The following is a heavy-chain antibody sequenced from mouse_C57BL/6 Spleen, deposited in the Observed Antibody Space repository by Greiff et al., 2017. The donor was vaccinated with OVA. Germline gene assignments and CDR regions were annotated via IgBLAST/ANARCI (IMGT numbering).Heavy chain of an antibody. CDR2: IHPNSGST. CDR3: ARNDGYYEGKYYYAMDY. D-gene: IGHD2-3*01. J-gene: IGHJ4*01. V-gene: IGHV1-64*01. Sequence: QVQLQQPGAELVKPGASVKLSCKASGYTFTSYWMHWVKQRPGQGLEWIGMIHPNSGSTNYNEKFKSKATLTVDKSSSTAYMQLSSLTSEDSAVYYCARNDGYYEGKYYYAMDYWGQGTSVTVSS. CDR1: GYTFTSYW.